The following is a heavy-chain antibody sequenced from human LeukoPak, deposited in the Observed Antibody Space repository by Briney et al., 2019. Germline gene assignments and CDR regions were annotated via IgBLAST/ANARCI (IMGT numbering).Heavy chain of an antibody. Sequence: GGSLRLSCAASGFTFSSYGIHWVRQAPGKGPEWVAFVHYDGSNKYYADSVKGRFTVSRDNSKNTVYPEMNSLNSEDTAVYYCAKDPWDYWGQGTLVTVSS. V-gene: IGHV3-30*02. CDR2: VHYDGSNK. CDR1: GFTFSSYG. J-gene: IGHJ4*02. CDR3: AKDPWDY.